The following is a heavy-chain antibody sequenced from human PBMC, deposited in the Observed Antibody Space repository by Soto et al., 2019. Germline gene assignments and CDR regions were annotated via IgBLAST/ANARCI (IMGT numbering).Heavy chain of an antibody. V-gene: IGHV3-13*04. Sequence: EVQLVESGGGLVQPGGSLRLSCAASGFTFSSYDMHWVRQATGKGLEWVSAIGTAGDTYYPGSVKGRFTISRENAKNSLYLQMNSLRAGDTAVYYCARANMEYNTDAFDSWGQGTMVTVSS. D-gene: IGHD1-1*01. CDR3: ARANMEYNTDAFDS. CDR2: IGTAGDT. CDR1: GFTFSSYD. J-gene: IGHJ3*02.